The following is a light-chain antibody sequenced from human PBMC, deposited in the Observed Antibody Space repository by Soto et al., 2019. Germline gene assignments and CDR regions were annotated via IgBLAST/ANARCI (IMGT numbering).Light chain of an antibody. CDR1: TGAVTSDHF. Sequence: QAVVTQEPSLTVSPGGTVTITCGSSTGAVTSDHFPYWFQQKPGQAPKTLIYDTYNRHSWTPARFSGSLLGGKAALTLSGAQPEDEADYYCLLSYSDGYVIFGGGTKLTVL. CDR2: DTY. J-gene: IGLJ2*01. CDR3: LLSYSDGYVI. V-gene: IGLV7-46*01.